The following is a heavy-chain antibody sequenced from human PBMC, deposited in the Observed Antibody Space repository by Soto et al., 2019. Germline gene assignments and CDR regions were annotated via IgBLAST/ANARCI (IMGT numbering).Heavy chain of an antibody. D-gene: IGHD3-22*01. J-gene: IGHJ4*02. V-gene: IGHV1-18*04. CDR2: ISAHNGDT. CDR1: GYSFATYG. Sequence: QVQLVQSGAEVKKPGASVKVSCKASGYSFATYGFSWVRQAPGQGLECVGWISAHNGDTHYSQKLQGRVTLTTDTSTNTGYMELRSLTSDDTAVYFCATEPSYYNAGSGYYPLGYWGQGTLVTVSS. CDR3: ATEPSYYNAGSGYYPLGY.